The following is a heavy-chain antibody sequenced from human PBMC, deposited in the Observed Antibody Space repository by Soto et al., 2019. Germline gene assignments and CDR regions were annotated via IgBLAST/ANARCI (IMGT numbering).Heavy chain of an antibody. D-gene: IGHD5-12*01. J-gene: IGHJ6*02. CDR1: GYTFTSYY. CDR2: NNPSGGST. Sequence: GASVKVSCKASGYTFTSYYMHWVRQAPGQGLERKGKNNPSGGSTSYAQKYQGRVTMTRDTSTSTVYMELRSLRSDDTAVYYCAREGVAPYYYYGMDVWGQGTPVTVSS. CDR3: AREGVAPYYYYGMDV. V-gene: IGHV1-46*01.